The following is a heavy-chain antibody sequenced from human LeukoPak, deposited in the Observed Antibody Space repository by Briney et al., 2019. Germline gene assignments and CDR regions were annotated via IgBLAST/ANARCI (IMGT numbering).Heavy chain of an antibody. D-gene: IGHD2-2*01. V-gene: IGHV4-4*07. J-gene: IGHJ2*01. Sequence: SETLSLTCTVSGGSISSYYWSWIRQPAGKGLEWIGRIYTSGSTNYNPSLKSRVTMSVDTSKNQFSLKLSSLTAADTAVYFCARDLYCSSTSCYPSSYWYFDFWGRGTLVTVSS. CDR3: ARDLYCSSTSCYPSSYWYFDF. CDR2: IYTSGST. CDR1: GGSISSYY.